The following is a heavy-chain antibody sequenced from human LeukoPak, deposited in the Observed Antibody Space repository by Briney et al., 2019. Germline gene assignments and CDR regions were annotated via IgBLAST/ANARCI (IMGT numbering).Heavy chain of an antibody. CDR2: ISSSSSYI. Sequence: PGGTLRLSCAASGFTFSSYAMSWVRQAPGKGLEWVSSISSSSSYIYYADSVKGRFTISRDNAKNSLYLQMNSLRAEDTAVYYCARQCSNSSSWDCFDIWGQGTMVTVSS. CDR3: ARQCSNSSSWDCFDI. CDR1: GFTFSSYA. J-gene: IGHJ3*02. D-gene: IGHD6-13*01. V-gene: IGHV3-21*04.